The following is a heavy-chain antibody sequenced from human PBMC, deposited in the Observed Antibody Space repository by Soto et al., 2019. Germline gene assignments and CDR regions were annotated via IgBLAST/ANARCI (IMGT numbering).Heavy chain of an antibody. D-gene: IGHD2-15*01. V-gene: IGHV1-18*01. CDR1: GYTFTSYG. CDR3: ARGELGYCGGGSCPGVEYFQH. CDR2: ISAYNGNT. Sequence: QVQLVQSGAEVKKPGASVKVSCKASGYTFTSYGISWVRQAPGQGLEWMGWISAYNGNTNYAQKLQGRVTMTTDTSTSTVYMELRSLRSDDTAVYYCARGELGYCGGGSCPGVEYFQHWGQGTLVTVSS. J-gene: IGHJ1*01.